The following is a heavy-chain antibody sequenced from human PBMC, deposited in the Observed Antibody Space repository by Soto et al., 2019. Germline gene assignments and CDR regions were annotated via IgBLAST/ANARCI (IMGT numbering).Heavy chain of an antibody. J-gene: IGHJ4*02. Sequence: SETLSLACAVSGGSFTSNNWCTWVRQPPGQGLEWIGEIYRTGSTNYNPSLKSRVTISLDKSENQFSLKVTSLTAADTAVYYCASRDPGTSVDYWGQGTLVTVSS. CDR3: ASRDPGTSVDY. V-gene: IGHV4-4*02. CDR2: IYRTGST. CDR1: GGSFTSNNW. D-gene: IGHD1-7*01.